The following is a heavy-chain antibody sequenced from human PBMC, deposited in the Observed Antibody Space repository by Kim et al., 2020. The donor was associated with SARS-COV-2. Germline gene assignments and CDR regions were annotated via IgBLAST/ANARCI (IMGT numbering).Heavy chain of an antibody. CDR2: ISSSSSTI. Sequence: GGSLRLSCAASGFTFSSYSMNWVRQAPGKGLEWVSYISSSSSTIYYADSVKGRFTISRDNAKNSLYLQMNSLRAEDTAVYYCARVLRGYSGSYYGWGQGTLVTVSS. J-gene: IGHJ4*02. CDR1: GFTFSSYS. CDR3: ARVLRGYSGSYYG. V-gene: IGHV3-48*04. D-gene: IGHD1-26*01.